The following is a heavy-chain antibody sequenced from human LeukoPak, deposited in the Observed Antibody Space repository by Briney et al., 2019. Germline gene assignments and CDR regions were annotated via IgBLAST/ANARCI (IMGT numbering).Heavy chain of an antibody. V-gene: IGHV3-11*03. CDR2: ISASGSYT. Sequence: GGSLRLSCAASGFSFSDEYMSWIRQAPGQGLEWISYISASGSYTNYADSVKGRFTISRDNAKNSLYLQMNSLRAEDTAVYYCGRSRGAGPGAHFDVWGQGTLVTVSS. CDR1: GFSFSDEY. J-gene: IGHJ4*02. CDR3: GRSRGAGPGAHFDV. D-gene: IGHD6-19*01.